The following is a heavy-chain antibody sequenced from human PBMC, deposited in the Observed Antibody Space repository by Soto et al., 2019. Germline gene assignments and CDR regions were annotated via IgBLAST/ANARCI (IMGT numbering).Heavy chain of an antibody. D-gene: IGHD3-10*01. J-gene: IGHJ4*02. V-gene: IGHV4-4*02. CDR3: ARDLKLSRGADY. Sequence: KTSETLSLTCAVSGGSISSSNWWSWVRQPPGKGLEWIGEIYHSGSTNYNPSLKSRVTISVDKSKNQFSLKLSSVTAADTAVYYCARDLKLSRGADYWGQGTLVTVSS. CDR1: GGSISSSNW. CDR2: IYHSGST.